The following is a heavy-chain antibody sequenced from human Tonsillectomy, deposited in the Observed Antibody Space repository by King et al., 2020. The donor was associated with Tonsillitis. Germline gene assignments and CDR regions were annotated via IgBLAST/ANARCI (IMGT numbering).Heavy chain of an antibody. J-gene: IGHJ4*02. CDR3: AIRAGGLDY. CDR2: IYRGDSST. D-gene: IGHD3-16*01. CDR1: GFIFSSYD. V-gene: IGHV3-23*03. Sequence: VQLVESGGGLVQPGGSLRLSCVASGFIFSSYDMSWVRQAPGQGLEWVSIIYRGDSSTYYADSLKGRFTISRDNSKNTLYLQMNSLRVEYTAVYYCAIRAGGLDYWGQGTLVTVSS.